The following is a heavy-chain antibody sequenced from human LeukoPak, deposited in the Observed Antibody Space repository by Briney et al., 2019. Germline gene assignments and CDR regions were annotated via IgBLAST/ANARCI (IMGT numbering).Heavy chain of an antibody. J-gene: IGHJ4*02. CDR2: LSGSGDST. D-gene: IGHD2-15*01. Sequence: PGGSLRLSCAASGFTFKIYAMNWVRQAPGKGLEWVAGLSGSGDSTYYADSVKGRFTISRDNSKNTLYLEMNSLRVEDTAVYYCAKDQMGYCSGGSCYDFDYWGQGTPVTVSS. CDR1: GFTFKIYA. V-gene: IGHV3-23*01. CDR3: AKDQMGYCSGGSCYDFDY.